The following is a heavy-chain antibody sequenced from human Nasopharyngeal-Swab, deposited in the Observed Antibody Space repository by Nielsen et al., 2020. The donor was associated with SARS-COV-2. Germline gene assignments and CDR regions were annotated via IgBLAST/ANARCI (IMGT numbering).Heavy chain of an antibody. V-gene: IGHV3-7*03. CDR2: IKQDGDQK. CDR1: GFTFSNYW. J-gene: IGHJ4*02. CDR3: ARATAYFDWLLFAFDY. D-gene: IGHD3-9*01. Sequence: GGSLRLSCVASGFTFSNYWMTWVRQAPGKGLEWVATIKQDGDQKYYVDSVKGRFTISRDNAKRSMFLQINSLRAEDTALYYCARATAYFDWLLFAFDYWGQGTLVTVSS.